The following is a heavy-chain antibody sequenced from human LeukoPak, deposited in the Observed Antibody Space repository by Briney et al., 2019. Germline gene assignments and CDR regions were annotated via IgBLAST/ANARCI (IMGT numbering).Heavy chain of an antibody. V-gene: IGHV4-39*01. CDR2: IYYSGNT. Sequence: PSETLSLTCTVSGGSISSSSYYWGWLRQPPGKGLEWIGTIYYSGNTYYNPSLKSRVTISVDTSKNQFSLKLSSVTAADTAVYYCARPDSIHLITYWGQGTLVTVSS. D-gene: IGHD3-16*01. J-gene: IGHJ4*02. CDR3: ARPDSIHLITY. CDR1: GGSISSSSYY.